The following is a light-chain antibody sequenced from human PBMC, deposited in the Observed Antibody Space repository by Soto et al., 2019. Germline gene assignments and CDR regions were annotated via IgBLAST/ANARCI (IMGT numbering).Light chain of an antibody. CDR2: RDS. CDR1: NIGSKI. Sequence: SYELTQPLSVSVALGQTAKITCGGNNIGSKIVQWYQQKPGQAPVLVIYRDSTRPSGIPERFSGSNSGNTATLTISRAQAGDEADYYCHVWDSSTANYVFGTGTKLTVL. V-gene: IGLV3-9*01. J-gene: IGLJ1*01. CDR3: HVWDSSTANYV.